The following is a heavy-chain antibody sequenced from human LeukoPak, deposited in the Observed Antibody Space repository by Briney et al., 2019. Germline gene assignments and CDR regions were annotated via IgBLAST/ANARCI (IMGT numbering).Heavy chain of an antibody. Sequence: GGSLRPSCAASRFTFSNFHMNWVRQAPGKGLEWVAYISCGGSSTNIYYADSVKGRFTISRDNAKNSLYLQMNSLRDEDTAVYYCARDCGTSTDPFDIWGQGTMVTVSS. V-gene: IGHV3-48*02. D-gene: IGHD1-26*01. CDR1: RFTFSNFH. CDR3: ARDCGTSTDPFDI. J-gene: IGHJ3*02. CDR2: ISCGGSSTNI.